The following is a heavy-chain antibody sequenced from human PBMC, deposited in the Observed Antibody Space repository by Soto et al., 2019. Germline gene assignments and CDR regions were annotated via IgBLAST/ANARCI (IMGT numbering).Heavy chain of an antibody. Sequence: PSETLSLTCTVSGGSISSGGYYWSWIRQHPGKGLEWIGYIYYSGSTYYNPSLKSRVTISVDTSKNQFSLKLSSVTAADTAVYYCARGVGVNTAFGYYYGMDVWGQGTTVTVSS. D-gene: IGHD5-18*01. J-gene: IGHJ6*02. V-gene: IGHV4-31*03. CDR2: IYYSGST. CDR3: ARGVGVNTAFGYYYGMDV. CDR1: GGSISSGGYY.